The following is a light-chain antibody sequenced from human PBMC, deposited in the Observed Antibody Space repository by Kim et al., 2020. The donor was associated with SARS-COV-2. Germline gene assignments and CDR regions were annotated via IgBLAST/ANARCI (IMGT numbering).Light chain of an antibody. J-gene: IGKJ1*01. CDR2: GAS. Sequence: EIVVTQSPVTLSVSPGERATLSCRASQGISSNLAWYQQKPGQAPRFLISGASTRATGIPARFSGGGSGTEFTLTISSLQSEDFAVYYCQQYHNWPPTFGQGTKVDIK. CDR1: QGISSN. V-gene: IGKV3D-15*01. CDR3: QQYHNWPPT.